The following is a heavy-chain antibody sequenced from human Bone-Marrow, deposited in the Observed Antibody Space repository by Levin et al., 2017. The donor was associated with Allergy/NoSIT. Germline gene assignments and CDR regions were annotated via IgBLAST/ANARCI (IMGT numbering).Heavy chain of an antibody. D-gene: IGHD4-23*01. CDR3: ARHKGGGAYSFDY. V-gene: IGHV4-59*08. CDR1: DASINTSF. CDR2: MYYTGLS. J-gene: IGHJ4*02. Sequence: SQTLSLTCSVSDASINTSFWSWIRQPPGMGLEWLGYMYYTGLSKYHPSLKNRLTLSLDTSKNQFSLRMNFVTAADTAVYYCARHKGGGAYSFDYWGQGILVSVSS.